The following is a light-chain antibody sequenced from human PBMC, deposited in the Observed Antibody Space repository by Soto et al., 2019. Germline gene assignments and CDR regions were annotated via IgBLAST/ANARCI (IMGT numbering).Light chain of an antibody. V-gene: IGLV2-14*01. Sequence: QSALTQPASVSGSPGQSITISCTGTSSDVGAYNYVSWYQQPPGEAPKLMIYEVTDRPSSVSNRFSGSKSGNTASLTISGLQAEDEADYYCSSYTSSDTLVFGTGTKLTVL. J-gene: IGLJ1*01. CDR3: SSYTSSDTLV. CDR1: SSDVGAYNY. CDR2: EVT.